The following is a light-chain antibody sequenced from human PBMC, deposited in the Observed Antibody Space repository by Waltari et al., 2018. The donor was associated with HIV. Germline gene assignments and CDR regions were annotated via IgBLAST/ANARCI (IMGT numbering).Light chain of an antibody. CDR2: DDT. V-gene: IGLV3-21*02. Sequence: YELTQPPSVSVAPGPTATIPCGGDKIGYRRVHWYQQKAGQAPVLVFYDDTDRPSGIPERFSGSKSGNTATLTISRVEAGDEADYYCQVWASNSAYVVFGGRTKLTVL. CDR1: KIGYRR. CDR3: QVWASNSAYVV. J-gene: IGLJ2*01.